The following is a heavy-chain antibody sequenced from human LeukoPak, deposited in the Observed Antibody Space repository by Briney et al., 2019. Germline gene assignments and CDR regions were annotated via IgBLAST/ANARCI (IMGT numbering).Heavy chain of an antibody. Sequence: SETLSLTCAVYGGSFSGYYWSWIRQPPGKGLEWIGEINHSGSTNYNPSRKSRVTISVDTSKNQFSLKLSSVTAADTAVYYCARGPWFDPWGQGTLVTVSS. CDR3: ARGPWFDP. V-gene: IGHV4-34*01. CDR2: INHSGST. CDR1: GGSFSGYY. J-gene: IGHJ5*02.